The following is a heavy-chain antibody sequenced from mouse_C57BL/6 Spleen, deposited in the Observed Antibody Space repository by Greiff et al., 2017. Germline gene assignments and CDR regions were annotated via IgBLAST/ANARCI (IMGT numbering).Heavy chain of an antibody. CDR2: IYPGDGDT. CDR1: GYAFSSSW. V-gene: IGHV1-82*01. D-gene: IGHD4-1*01. Sequence: QVQLKQSGPELVKPGASVKISCKASGYAFSSSWMNWVKQRPGQGLEWIGRIYPGDGDTNYNGKFKGKATLTADKSSSTAYMQLSSLTSEDSAVYFCARGGLGSYYFDYWGQGTTLTVSS. J-gene: IGHJ2*01. CDR3: ARGGLGSYYFDY.